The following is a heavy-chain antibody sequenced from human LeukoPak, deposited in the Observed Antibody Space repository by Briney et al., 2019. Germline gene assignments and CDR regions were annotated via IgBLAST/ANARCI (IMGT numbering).Heavy chain of an antibody. J-gene: IGHJ4*02. CDR1: GFTFSSYS. V-gene: IGHV3-48*01. CDR3: ARHDYGDYVDY. D-gene: IGHD4-17*01. Sequence: PGGSLRLSCAASGFTFSSYSMNWVRQAPGKGLEWVSYISSSSTIYYADSVKGRFTISRDNAKNSLYLQMNSLRAEDTAVYYCARHDYGDYVDYWGQGTLVTVSS. CDR2: ISSSSTI.